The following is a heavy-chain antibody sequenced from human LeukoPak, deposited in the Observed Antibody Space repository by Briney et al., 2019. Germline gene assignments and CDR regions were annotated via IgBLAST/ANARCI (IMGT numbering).Heavy chain of an antibody. J-gene: IGHJ4*02. D-gene: IGHD3-22*01. V-gene: IGHV3-33*01. CDR1: GFTFSSYG. Sequence: GGSLRLPCAASGFTFSSYGMHWVRQAPGKGLEWGAVIWYDGSNKYYADSVKGRFTISRDNSKNTLYLQMNSLRAEDTAVYYCARDTDYYDSSGYSDYWGQGTLVTVSS. CDR3: ARDTDYYDSSGYSDY. CDR2: IWYDGSNK.